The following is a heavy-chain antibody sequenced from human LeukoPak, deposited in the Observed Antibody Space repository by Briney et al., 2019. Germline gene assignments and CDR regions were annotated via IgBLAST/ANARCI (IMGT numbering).Heavy chain of an antibody. Sequence: GGSLRLSCAASGFTFSSYSMNWVRQAPGKGLEWVSSICSSSSYIYYADSVKGLFTISSDNAKNSLYLQMNSPSADDPALYYCARDGEFRSLFGELSGRGFYYWGQGTLVSVSS. J-gene: IGHJ4*02. CDR3: ARDGEFRSLFGELSGRGFYY. CDR1: GFTFSSYS. V-gene: IGHV3-21*01. CDR2: ICSSSSYI. D-gene: IGHD3-10*02.